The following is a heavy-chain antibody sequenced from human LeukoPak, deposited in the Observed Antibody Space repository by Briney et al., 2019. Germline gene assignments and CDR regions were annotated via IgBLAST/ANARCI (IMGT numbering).Heavy chain of an antibody. CDR3: ASPGYSSSWYEFGDY. D-gene: IGHD6-13*01. CDR1: GGSISNISCY. J-gene: IGHJ4*02. V-gene: IGHV4-39*01. CDR2: ICYSGST. Sequence: SETLSLTCTVSGGSISNISCYWGWIRPTPGKGLEWIGSICYSGSTYYNPSLKSRVTISVDTSKNQFSLKLSSVTAADTAVYYCASPGYSSSWYEFGDYWGRGTLVTVSS.